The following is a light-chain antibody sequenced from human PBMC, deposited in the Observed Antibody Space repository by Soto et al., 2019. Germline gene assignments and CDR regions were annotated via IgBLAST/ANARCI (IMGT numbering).Light chain of an antibody. Sequence: QSALTQPASVSGPPGQTITISCTGTSSDVGFYNYVSWYQQQHPGKDRKLMIYEVDNRPSGVSIRFSGSKSGNTASLTISGLLAEDEADYYCSSYAHSSTYVFGTGTKVTVL. CDR2: EVD. CDR1: SSDVGFYNY. V-gene: IGLV2-14*01. J-gene: IGLJ1*01. CDR3: SSYAHSSTYV.